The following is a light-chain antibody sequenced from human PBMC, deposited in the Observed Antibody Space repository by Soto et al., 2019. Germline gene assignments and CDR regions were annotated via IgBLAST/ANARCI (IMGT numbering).Light chain of an antibody. CDR1: EDIAHY. CDR3: QKYDRAPLT. Sequence: DITMTQYASSRSVSLGGEVTRTCGASEDIAHYLAWYQQKPGKAPRVLLHHTSILQSGVPSRFSGSGTGTDFTVTITSLQTEDVATYFCQKYDRAPLTFGGGTKVDIK. CDR2: HTS. J-gene: IGKJ4*01. V-gene: IGKV1-27*01.